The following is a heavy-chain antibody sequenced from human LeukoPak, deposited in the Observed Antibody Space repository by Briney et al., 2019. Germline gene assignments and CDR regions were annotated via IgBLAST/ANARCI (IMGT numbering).Heavy chain of an antibody. Sequence: GGSLRLSCAASGFTFDDYAMHWVRQAPGKGLEWVSGISWNSGSIGYADSVKGRFTISRDNAKNSLYLQMNSLRAEDTASYYCAKDWSPTTVGWFDPWGQGTLVTVSS. CDR3: AKDWSPTTVGWFDP. V-gene: IGHV3-9*01. D-gene: IGHD4-11*01. J-gene: IGHJ5*02. CDR1: GFTFDDYA. CDR2: ISWNSGSI.